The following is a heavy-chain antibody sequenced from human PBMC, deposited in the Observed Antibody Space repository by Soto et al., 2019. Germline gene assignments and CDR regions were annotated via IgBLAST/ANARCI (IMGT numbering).Heavy chain of an antibody. V-gene: IGHV4-34*01. CDR1: GGSFSGYY. CDR3: ARGLRYFDWLPSLHY. CDR2: INHSGST. Sequence: SETLSLTCAVYGGSFSGYYWSWIRQPPGKGLEWIGEINHSGSTNYNPSLKSRVTISVDTSKNQFSLKLSSVTAADTAVYYCARGLRYFDWLPSLHYWGQGTLVTVS. J-gene: IGHJ4*02. D-gene: IGHD3-9*01.